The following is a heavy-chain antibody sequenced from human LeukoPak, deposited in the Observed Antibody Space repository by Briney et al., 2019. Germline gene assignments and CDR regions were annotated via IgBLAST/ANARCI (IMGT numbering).Heavy chain of an antibody. V-gene: IGHV4-39*07. J-gene: IGHJ3*02. CDR3: ASNYYDSSGYLSGGAFDI. D-gene: IGHD3-22*01. CDR2: IYYSGST. CDR1: GGSISSSSYY. Sequence: SETLSLTCTVSGGSISSSSYYWGWIRRPPGKGLEWIGSIYYSGSTYYNPSLKSRVTISVDTSKNQFSLKLSSVTAADTAVYYCASNYYDSSGYLSGGAFDIWGQGTMVTVSS.